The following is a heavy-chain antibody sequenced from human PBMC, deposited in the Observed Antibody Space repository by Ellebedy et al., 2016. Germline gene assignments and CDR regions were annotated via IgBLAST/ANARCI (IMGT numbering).Heavy chain of an antibody. CDR2: IWYDGSNK. V-gene: IGHV3-33*01. D-gene: IGHD5-18*01. CDR1: GFTFSSYG. J-gene: IGHJ4*02. CDR3: ARDHLGYSYGYCDY. Sequence: GGSLRLSCAASGFTFSSYGMHWVRQAPGKGLEWVAVIWYDGSNKYYADSVKGRFTISRDNSKNTLYLQMNSLRAEDTAVYYCARDHLGYSYGYCDYWGQGTLVTVSS.